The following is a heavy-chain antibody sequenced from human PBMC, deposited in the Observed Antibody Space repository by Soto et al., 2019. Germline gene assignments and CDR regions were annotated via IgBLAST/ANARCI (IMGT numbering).Heavy chain of an antibody. CDR3: ARGQEGVVATH. D-gene: IGHD5-12*01. V-gene: IGHV4-34*01. Sequence: QVQLQQWGAGLLKPSETLSLNCAVTGGSLSGYYWSWSRQPPGKGLEWIGEVKDGGHTNYSPSLRGGVTISSDTSNNQFSLRLNSVTAADTGVYYCARGQEGVVATHWDQGSLVTVSS. J-gene: IGHJ4*02. CDR1: GGSLSGYY. CDR2: VKDGGHT.